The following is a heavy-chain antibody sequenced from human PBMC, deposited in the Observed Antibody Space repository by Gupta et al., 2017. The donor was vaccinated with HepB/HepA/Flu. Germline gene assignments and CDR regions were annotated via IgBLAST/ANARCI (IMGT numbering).Heavy chain of an antibody. J-gene: IGHJ4*02. V-gene: IGHV3-21*01. CDR2: ISSSGYFI. CDR1: GFDLSPYR. CDR3: VKVGSGWSFEY. D-gene: IGHD6-19*01. Sequence: EVQLVESGGGLVKPGGSLRMPCAASGFDLSPYRMNWVRQPLGKGLEWVSYISSSGYFIYYADSVKGRFTISRDTAKNSLYLQMNSLRPDDTAVYYCVKVGSGWSFEYWGQGTLVTVSS.